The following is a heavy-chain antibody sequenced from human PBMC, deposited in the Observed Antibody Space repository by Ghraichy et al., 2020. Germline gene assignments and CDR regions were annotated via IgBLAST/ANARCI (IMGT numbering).Heavy chain of an antibody. CDR2: IKEDGSMR. CDR1: GFTFSASW. Sequence: GESLNISCAASGFTFSASWMHWVRQAPGKGLQWLANIKEDGSMRQYVHFVKGRFTISRDSAKKSLFLEMDSLRVEDTAVYFCASEEVNMPWRWGQGTLVTVSS. V-gene: IGHV3-7*01. CDR3: ASEEVNMPWR. J-gene: IGHJ4*02. D-gene: IGHD2-2*01.